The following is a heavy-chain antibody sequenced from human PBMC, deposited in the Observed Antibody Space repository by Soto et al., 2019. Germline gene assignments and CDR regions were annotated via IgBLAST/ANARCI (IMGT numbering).Heavy chain of an antibody. Sequence: QVQLQQWGAGLLKPSETLSLTCVVYGGSFSGYYWSWIRQSPGKGLEWIGGINHRGSTNYNPSLESRVTISVDTSKNQFSLKLPSVTAADTAMYYCARDGFCTSTTCRVGNWFDPWGQGTLVTVS. CDR3: ARDGFCTSTTCRVGNWFDP. J-gene: IGHJ5*02. CDR1: GGSFSGYY. D-gene: IGHD2-2*01. CDR2: INHRGST. V-gene: IGHV4-34*01.